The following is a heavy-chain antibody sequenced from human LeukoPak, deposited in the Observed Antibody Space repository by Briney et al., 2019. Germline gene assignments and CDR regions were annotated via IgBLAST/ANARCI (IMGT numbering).Heavy chain of an antibody. D-gene: IGHD5-24*01. CDR2: IIPIFGTA. CDR3: ARDREGYNAYDY. Sequence: SVKVSCKASGGTFSSYAISWVRQAPGQGLEWMGGIIPIFGTANYAQKFQGRVTITTDKSTSTAYMELSSLRSEDTAVYYCARDREGYNAYDYWGQGTLVTVSS. CDR1: GGTFSSYA. V-gene: IGHV1-69*05. J-gene: IGHJ4*02.